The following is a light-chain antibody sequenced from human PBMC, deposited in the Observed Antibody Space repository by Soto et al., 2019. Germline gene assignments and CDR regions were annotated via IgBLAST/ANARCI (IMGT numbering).Light chain of an antibody. CDR3: QQYGSSPPYT. CDR2: GTS. Sequence: EIVLTQSPGTLSLSPGERATLSCRASQSVSSNYLAWYQQKPGQAHRLLLYGTSSRATGIPDRFSGSGSGRDFTLTISRLEPEDCAVYYCQQYGSSPPYTFGQGTKLEIK. V-gene: IGKV3-20*01. J-gene: IGKJ2*01. CDR1: QSVSSNY.